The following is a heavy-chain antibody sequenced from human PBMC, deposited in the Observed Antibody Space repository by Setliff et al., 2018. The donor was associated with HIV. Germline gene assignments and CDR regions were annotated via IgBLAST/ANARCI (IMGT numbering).Heavy chain of an antibody. J-gene: IGHJ6*03. Sequence: SETLSLTCTVSGDSVSSRSYYWSWIRQPPGKGLEWIGNIYYSGSTNYNPSLKSRVTNSVYTSKNHFSLKLSSVSAADTAVYYCAGVCKTYWYSIPRDYYHHMDVWGKGTTVTVSS. V-gene: IGHV4-61*03. CDR1: GDSVSSRSYY. CDR2: IYYSGST. D-gene: IGHD2-8*02. CDR3: AGVCKTYWYSIPRDYYHHMDV.